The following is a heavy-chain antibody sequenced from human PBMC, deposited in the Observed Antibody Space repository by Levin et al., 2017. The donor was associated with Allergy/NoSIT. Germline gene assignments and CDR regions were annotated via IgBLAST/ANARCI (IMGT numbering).Heavy chain of an antibody. V-gene: IGHV1-69*01. J-gene: IGHJ4*02. CDR1: GVTSSNFA. D-gene: IGHD1-26*01. CDR2: IFPIFGPA. CDR3: ARDGVGAANFDY. Sequence: KISCKASGVTSSNFAITWVRQAPGQGLEWMGGIFPIFGPASYAQKFQGRITILADELTSTAYMELNSLRFEDTAVYYCARDGVGAANFDYWGQGTLVTVSS.